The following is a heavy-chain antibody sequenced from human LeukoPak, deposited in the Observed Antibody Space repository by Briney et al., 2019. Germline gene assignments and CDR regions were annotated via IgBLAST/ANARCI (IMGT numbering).Heavy chain of an antibody. CDR1: GFTFSSYA. CDR2: ISYDGSNK. D-gene: IGHD6-19*01. CDR3: ARGSYSSGWYVDY. Sequence: GGSLRLSCAASGFTFSSYAMHWVRQAPGKGLEWXAVISYDGSNKYYADSVKGRFTISRDNSKNTLYLQMSSLRAEDTAVYYCARGSYSSGWYVDYWGQGTLVTVSS. J-gene: IGHJ4*02. V-gene: IGHV3-30-3*01.